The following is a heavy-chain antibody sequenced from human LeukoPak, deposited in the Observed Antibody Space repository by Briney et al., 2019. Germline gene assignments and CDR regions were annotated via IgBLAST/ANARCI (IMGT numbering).Heavy chain of an antibody. CDR2: INWNGGNT. Sequence: GGSLRLSCAASGFTFDDYGMTWVRQAPGKGLEWVSGINWNGGNTGYADSVKGRFTISRDNAKNSLYLQMNSLRAEDTAVYYCARVQQLVIDAFDIWGQGTMVTVSS. J-gene: IGHJ3*02. D-gene: IGHD6-13*01. CDR3: ARVQQLVIDAFDI. CDR1: GFTFDDYG. V-gene: IGHV3-20*04.